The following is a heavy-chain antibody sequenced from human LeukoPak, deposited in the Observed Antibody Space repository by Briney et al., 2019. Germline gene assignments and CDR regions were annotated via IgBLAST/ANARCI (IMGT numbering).Heavy chain of an antibody. J-gene: IGHJ4*02. CDR2: ISSSSSYI. CDR3: ARQTGDYPDFDY. V-gene: IGHV3-21*01. Sequence: GGSLRLSCAASGFTFSSYSMNWVRQAQGKGLEWVSSISSSSSYIYYADSVKGRFTISRDNAKNSLYLQMNSLRAEDTAVYYCARQTGDYPDFDYRGQGTLVTVSS. CDR1: GFTFSSYS. D-gene: IGHD7-27*01.